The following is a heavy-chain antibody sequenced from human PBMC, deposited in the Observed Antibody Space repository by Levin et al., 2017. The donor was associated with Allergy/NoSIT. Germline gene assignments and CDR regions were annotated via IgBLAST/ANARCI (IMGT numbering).Heavy chain of an antibody. CDR2: INYSGST. V-gene: IGHV4-34*01. Sequence: SETLSLTCAVYGGSFSDYYWSWIRQPPGKGLEWIGEINYSGSTNYNPSLKSRVTISGDTSKNQFSLKLSSVTAADTAVYYCARDRAVGSTIKPWFDPWGQGTLVTVSS. CDR1: GGSFSDYY. J-gene: IGHJ5*02. D-gene: IGHD5-24*01. CDR3: ARDRAVGSTIKPWFDP.